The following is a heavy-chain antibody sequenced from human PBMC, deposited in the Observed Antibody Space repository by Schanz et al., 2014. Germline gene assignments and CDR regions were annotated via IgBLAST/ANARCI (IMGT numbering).Heavy chain of an antibody. Sequence: EVQLVESGGGLIQPGGSLRLSCAASGFGFSSYSMNWVRQAPGKGLEWVSYISGSSRTIYYADSMKGRFTISRDNAKNSLYLQMNSLRAEDTAVYYCAREQIMAAAGLVDYWGHGTLVTVSS. CDR1: GFGFSSYS. J-gene: IGHJ4*01. CDR3: AREQIMAAAGLVDY. D-gene: IGHD6-13*01. V-gene: IGHV3-48*04. CDR2: ISGSSRTI.